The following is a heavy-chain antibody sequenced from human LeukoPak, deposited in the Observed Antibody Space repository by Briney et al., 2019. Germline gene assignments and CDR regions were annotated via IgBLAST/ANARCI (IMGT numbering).Heavy chain of an antibody. CDR3: AKSMRYCSGGSCYPVDY. CDR2: ISGSGGST. D-gene: IGHD2-15*01. Sequence: GGSLGLSCAASGFTFSSYAMSWVRQAPGKGREWVSAISGSGGSTYYADSVKGRFTISRDNSKNTLYLQMNSLRAEDTAVYYCAKSMRYCSGGSCYPVDYWGQGTLVTVS. J-gene: IGHJ4*02. V-gene: IGHV3-23*01. CDR1: GFTFSSYA.